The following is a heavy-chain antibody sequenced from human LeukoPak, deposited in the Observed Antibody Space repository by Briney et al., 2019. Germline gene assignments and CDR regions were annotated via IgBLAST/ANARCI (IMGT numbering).Heavy chain of an antibody. Sequence: SETLSLTCAVYGGSFSGYYWSWIRQPPGKGLEWIWEINHSGSTNHNPTLKSRVTISVDTSKNQFSLKLSSVTAADTAVYYCARTREKGGYYYHDAFDIWGQGTMVTVSS. CDR2: INHSGST. CDR3: ARTREKGGYYYHDAFDI. V-gene: IGHV4-34*01. CDR1: GGSFSGYY. J-gene: IGHJ3*02. D-gene: IGHD3-22*01.